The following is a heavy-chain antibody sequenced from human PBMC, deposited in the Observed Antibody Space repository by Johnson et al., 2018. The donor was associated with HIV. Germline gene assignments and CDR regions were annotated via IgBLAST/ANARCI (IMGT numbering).Heavy chain of an antibody. V-gene: IGHV3-73*01. Sequence: EVQLVESGGDLVQPGGSLKLSCAASAFAFSDSAIHWVRQASGKGLEWVGRIRSKGYTYATAYAASMKGRFTISRDDSENTAYLQMNSLRAEDTAVYYCAKDGQWLVSPGGAFDIWGQGTMVTVSS. CDR2: IRSKGYTYAT. CDR1: AFAFSDSA. D-gene: IGHD6-19*01. J-gene: IGHJ3*02. CDR3: AKDGQWLVSPGGAFDI.